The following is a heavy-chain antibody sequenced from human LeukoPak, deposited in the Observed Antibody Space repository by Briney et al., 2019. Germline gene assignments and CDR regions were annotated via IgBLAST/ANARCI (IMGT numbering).Heavy chain of an antibody. Sequence: GGSLRLSCAASGFTFSSYGMHWVRQAPGKGLEWVAVIWYDGSNKYYGDSVKGRFTVSRDNSKNTLYLQMNSLKTEDTAVYYCTTDVTTLYFDYWGQGTLVTVSS. CDR2: IWYDGSNK. J-gene: IGHJ4*02. CDR3: TTDVTTLYFDY. CDR1: GFTFSSYG. D-gene: IGHD4-17*01. V-gene: IGHV3-33*01.